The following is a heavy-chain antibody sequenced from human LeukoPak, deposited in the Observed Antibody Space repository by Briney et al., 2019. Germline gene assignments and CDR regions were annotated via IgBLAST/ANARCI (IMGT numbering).Heavy chain of an antibody. CDR3: AKEFIQWELLRGPFDY. CDR1: GFTFSTYA. J-gene: IGHJ4*02. CDR2: ITVSGGAT. Sequence: GGSLRLSCAASGFTFSTYAANWVRQAPEKGLEWVSAITVSGGATYYADSVKGRFTISRDKSKNTLYLQMSSLRAEDTAVYYCAKEFIQWELLRGPFDYWGQGTLVTVSS. D-gene: IGHD1-26*01. V-gene: IGHV3-23*01.